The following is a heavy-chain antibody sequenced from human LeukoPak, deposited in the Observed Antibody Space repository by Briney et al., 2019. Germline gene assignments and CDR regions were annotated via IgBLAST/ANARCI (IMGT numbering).Heavy chain of an antibody. CDR1: GGSISSSNW. D-gene: IGHD6-19*01. Sequence: SETLSLTCAVSGGSISSSNWWSWVRQPPGKGLEWIGEIYHSGSTNYNPSLKGRVTISVDKSKNQFSLKLSSVTAADTAVHYCARLTRYSSGWYGVDYWGQGTLVTVSS. J-gene: IGHJ4*02. V-gene: IGHV4-4*02. CDR3: ARLTRYSSGWYGVDY. CDR2: IYHSGST.